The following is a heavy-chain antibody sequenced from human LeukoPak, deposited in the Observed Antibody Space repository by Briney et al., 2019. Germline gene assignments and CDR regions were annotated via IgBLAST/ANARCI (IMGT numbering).Heavy chain of an antibody. Sequence: GGSRTLSCAASGFTFSDYYMSWIRQAPGKGREWVSYISSNGSTINYTDSVKDRFTISRDNAKNSLYLQMNSLRAEDTAVYYCARDELSPYYYDSSGYGYDYWGQGTLVTVSS. V-gene: IGHV3-11*01. CDR2: ISSNGSTI. D-gene: IGHD3-22*01. CDR3: ARDELSPYYYDSSGYGYDY. CDR1: GFTFSDYY. J-gene: IGHJ4*02.